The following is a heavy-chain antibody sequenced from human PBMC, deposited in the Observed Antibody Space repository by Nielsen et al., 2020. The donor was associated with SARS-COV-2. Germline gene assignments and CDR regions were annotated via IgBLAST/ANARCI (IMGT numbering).Heavy chain of an antibody. CDR3: ARAKTYILTVYYFDY. V-gene: IGHV1-69*01. CDR2: IIPIFGTA. Sequence: SVTVSCTASAGTFSSSAISWLRPAPGQGLEWMGGIIPIFGTANYAQKFPGRVTITADESTSTAYMELSSMRSEDTAVYYCARAKTYILTVYYFDYWGQGTLVTVSS. CDR1: AGTFSSSA. D-gene: IGHD3-9*01. J-gene: IGHJ4*02.